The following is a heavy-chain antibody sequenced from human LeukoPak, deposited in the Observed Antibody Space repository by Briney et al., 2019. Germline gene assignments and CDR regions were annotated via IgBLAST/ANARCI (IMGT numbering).Heavy chain of an antibody. CDR2: IKQDGSEK. Sequence: GGSLRLSCAVSGFSFNNYWMSWVRQAPGKGLEWVANIKQDGSEKYYVDSVKGRFSISRDNAKNSLYLQMNSLRAEDTAVYYCARGAGPFYFDYWGQGTLVTVSS. D-gene: IGHD6-13*01. J-gene: IGHJ4*02. CDR3: ARGAGPFYFDY. V-gene: IGHV3-7*02. CDR1: GFSFNNYW.